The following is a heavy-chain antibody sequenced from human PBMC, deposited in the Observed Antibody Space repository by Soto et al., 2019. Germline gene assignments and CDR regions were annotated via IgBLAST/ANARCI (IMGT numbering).Heavy chain of an antibody. V-gene: IGHV3-30*18. J-gene: IGHJ4*02. Sequence: QVQLVESGGGVVQPGRSLRLSCADSGFTFSSYGMHWVRQAPGKGLEWVAVISYAGSNKYYADSVKGRFTISRDNSKNTLYLQRNSLRAEDTAVYYCAKEGGRRIAAIIDYWGQGTLVTVSS. CDR3: AKEGGRRIAAIIDY. CDR2: ISYAGSNK. CDR1: GFTFSSYG. D-gene: IGHD6-6*01.